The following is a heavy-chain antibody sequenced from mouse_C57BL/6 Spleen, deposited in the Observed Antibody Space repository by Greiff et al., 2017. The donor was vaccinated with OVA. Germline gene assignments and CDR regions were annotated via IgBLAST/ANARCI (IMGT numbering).Heavy chain of an antibody. CDR3: ARPLYYGSSSYAMDY. CDR1: GYTFTSYW. J-gene: IGHJ4*01. D-gene: IGHD1-1*01. V-gene: IGHV1-55*01. Sequence: QVQLQQPGAELVKPGASVKMSCKASGYTFTSYWITWVKQRPGQGLAWIGDIYPGSGSTNYNEKFKSTATLTVDTSSSTAYMQLSSLTSEDSAVYYCARPLYYGSSSYAMDYWGQGTSVTVSS. CDR2: IYPGSGST.